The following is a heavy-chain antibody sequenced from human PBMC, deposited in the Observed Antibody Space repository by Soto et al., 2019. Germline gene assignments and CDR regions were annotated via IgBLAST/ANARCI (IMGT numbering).Heavy chain of an antibody. D-gene: IGHD1-26*01. V-gene: IGHV2-5*02. J-gene: IGHJ4*02. CDR2: IYWDDDK. CDR3: AHRALYSGLYWDGGYFDT. CDR1: GFSLTTSGVG. Sequence: QITLRESGPTRVRPTQPLTLTCDFSGFSLTTSGVGVAWIRQSPGKAPEWLAVIYWDDDKRYSPTLKSRLTITKDTSKNQVVLTMTNMDPVDSGTYYCAHRALYSGLYWDGGYFDTWGQGTPVSVSS.